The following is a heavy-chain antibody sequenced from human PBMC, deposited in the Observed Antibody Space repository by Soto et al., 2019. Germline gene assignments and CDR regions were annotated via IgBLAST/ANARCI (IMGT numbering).Heavy chain of an antibody. D-gene: IGHD3-9*01. V-gene: IGHV1-18*01. CDR3: ARGKGVYDVLTGHEGGYYYYMDV. Sequence: QVQLVQSGAEVKKPGASVKVSCKASGYTFTSYGISWVRQAPGQGLEWMGWISAYNGNTNYAQTLQGRVTMTTDTSSSTAYRGLRSLRSGDAAVYYCARGKGVYDVLTGHEGGYYYYMDVWGKGTTVTVSS. CDR1: GYTFTSYG. J-gene: IGHJ6*03. CDR2: ISAYNGNT.